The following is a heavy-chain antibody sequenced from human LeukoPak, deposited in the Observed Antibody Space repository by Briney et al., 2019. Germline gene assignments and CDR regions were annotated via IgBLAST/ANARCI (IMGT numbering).Heavy chain of an antibody. CDR3: AKPAVSGWYGFDY. CDR1: GFTFSSYA. D-gene: IGHD6-19*01. J-gene: IGHJ4*02. CDR2: ISGSGGTT. Sequence: GSLRLSCAAPGFTFSSYAMSWVRQAPGKGLEWVSTISGSGGTTYYAEFVKGRFTISRDNSKNTLYLQMNSLRAEDTAVYYCAKPAVSGWYGFDYWGQGTPVTVSS. V-gene: IGHV3-23*01.